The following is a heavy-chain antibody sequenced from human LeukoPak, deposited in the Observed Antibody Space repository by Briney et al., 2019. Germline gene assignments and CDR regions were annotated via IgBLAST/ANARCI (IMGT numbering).Heavy chain of an antibody. J-gene: IGHJ6*02. CDR3: ARDPLGIAVAGLPPIYYGMDV. CDR1: GGSISTYY. V-gene: IGHV4-59*01. D-gene: IGHD6-19*01. CDR2: IHYSGST. Sequence: SETLSLTCIVSGGSISTYYWSWIRQPPGKGLAWIGYIHYSGSTNYNPSLKSRVTISVDTSKNQFSLKLSSVTAADTAVYYCARDPLGIAVAGLPPIYYGMDVWGQGTTVTVSS.